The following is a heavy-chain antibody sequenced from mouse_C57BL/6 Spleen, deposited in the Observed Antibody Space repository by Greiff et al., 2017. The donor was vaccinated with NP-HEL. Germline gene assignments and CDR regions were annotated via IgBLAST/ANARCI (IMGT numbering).Heavy chain of an antibody. D-gene: IGHD1-2*01. V-gene: IGHV1-47*01. CDR3: ARGEYGRGAYAMDY. J-gene: IGHJ4*01. CDR1: GYTFTTYP. CDR2: FHPYNDDT. Sequence: VQLQQSGAELVKPGASVKMSCKASGYTFTTYPIEWMKQNHGKSLEWIGNFHPYNDDTKYNEKFKGKATLTVEKSSSTVYLELSRLTSADSAVYFWARGEYGRGAYAMDYWGQGTSVTVSS.